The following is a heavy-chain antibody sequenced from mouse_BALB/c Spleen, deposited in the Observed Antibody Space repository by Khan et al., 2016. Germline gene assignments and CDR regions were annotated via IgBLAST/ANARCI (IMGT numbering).Heavy chain of an antibody. CDR3: VRGVIMVGDYFDY. CDR1: GFTFSSHA. J-gene: IGHJ2*01. Sequence: EVELVESGGGLVKPGGSLKLSCAASGFTFSSHAMSWVRQTPEKRLEWVASISSGGTTFYPDSLKGRFTISRDNVRNILYLQMSSLRSEDTAMYYCVRGVIMVGDYFDYWGQGTTLTVSS. D-gene: IGHD1-1*02. CDR2: ISSGGTT. V-gene: IGHV5-6-5*01.